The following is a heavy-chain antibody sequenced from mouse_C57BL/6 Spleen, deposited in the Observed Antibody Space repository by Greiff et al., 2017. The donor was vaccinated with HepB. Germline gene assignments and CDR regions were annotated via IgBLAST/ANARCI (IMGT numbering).Heavy chain of an antibody. Sequence: DVHLVESGGGLVQPGGSLKLSCAASGFTFSDYYMYWVRQTPEKRLEWVAYISNGGGSTYYPDTVKGRFTISRDNAKNTLYLQMSRLKSEDTAMYYCARGHYYGSSYWYFDVWGTGTTVTVSS. CDR2: ISNGGGST. CDR1: GFTFSDYY. D-gene: IGHD1-1*01. V-gene: IGHV5-12*01. CDR3: ARGHYYGSSYWYFDV. J-gene: IGHJ1*03.